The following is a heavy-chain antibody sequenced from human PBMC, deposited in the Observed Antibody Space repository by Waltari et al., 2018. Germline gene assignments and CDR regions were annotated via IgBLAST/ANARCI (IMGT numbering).Heavy chain of an antibody. CDR1: GGSFSGYS. V-gene: IGHV4-34*01. D-gene: IGHD3-3*01. CDR2: INHSGST. Sequence: QVQLQQWGAGLLKPSETLSLTCAVYGGSFSGYSWSWIRQPPGQGLEWIGEINHSGSTNYNPSLKSRVTISVDTSKNQFSLKLSSVTAADTAVYYCARGTNFWSGYYTPYYYYGMDVWGQGTTVTVSS. J-gene: IGHJ6*02. CDR3: ARGTNFWSGYYTPYYYYGMDV.